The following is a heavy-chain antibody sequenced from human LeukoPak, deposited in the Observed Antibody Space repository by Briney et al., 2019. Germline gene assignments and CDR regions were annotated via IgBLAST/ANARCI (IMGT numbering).Heavy chain of an antibody. CDR3: ASGIAAAGYWFDP. CDR2: ISSSSSYI. D-gene: IGHD6-13*01. J-gene: IGHJ5*02. CDR1: GFTISSYS. Sequence: GVLRLSCAASGFTISSYSMNWVRQAPGKGLEWVSSISSSSSYIYYADSVKGRFTISRDNAKNSLYLQMNSLRAEDTAVYYCASGIAAAGYWFDPWGQGTLVTVSS. V-gene: IGHV3-21*01.